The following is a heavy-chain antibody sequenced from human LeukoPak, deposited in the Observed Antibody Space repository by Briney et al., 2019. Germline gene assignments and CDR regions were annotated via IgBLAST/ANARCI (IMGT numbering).Heavy chain of an antibody. D-gene: IGHD6-13*01. CDR1: GFTFSSYA. Sequence: PGGSLRLSCAASGFTFSSYAMSWVRQAPGKGLEWVSAISGSGGSTYYADPVKGRFTISRDNSKNTLYLQMNSLRGEDTAVYYCARDRSAAAADYYFDYWGQGTLVTVSS. CDR3: ARDRSAAAADYYFDY. V-gene: IGHV3-23*01. CDR2: ISGSGGST. J-gene: IGHJ4*02.